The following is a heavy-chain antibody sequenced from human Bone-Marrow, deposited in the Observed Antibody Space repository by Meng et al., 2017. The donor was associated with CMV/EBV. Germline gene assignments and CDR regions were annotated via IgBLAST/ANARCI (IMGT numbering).Heavy chain of an antibody. V-gene: IGHV1-69*10. CDR1: GGTFSSDA. D-gene: IGHD6-6*01. CDR3: ARVRDSSSSVFHFDY. Sequence: SGGTFSSDAISWVRQAPGQGLEWMGGIIPILGIANYAQKFQGRVTITADKSTSTAYMELSSLRSEDTAVYYCARVRDSSSSVFHFDYWGQGTLVTVSS. CDR2: IIPILGIA. J-gene: IGHJ4*02.